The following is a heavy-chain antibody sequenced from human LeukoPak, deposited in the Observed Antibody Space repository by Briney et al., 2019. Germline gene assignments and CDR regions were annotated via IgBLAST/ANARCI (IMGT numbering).Heavy chain of an antibody. CDR2: INQDGTIT. V-gene: IGHV3-7*03. J-gene: IGHJ3*02. Sequence: GGSLRLSCAASGFTFTTYWVTWARQLPGKGLEWVANINQDGTITYYLDSVKGRFTISRDNSKNTLYLQMNSLRAEDTAVYYCAKEVGVPLLWFGSDAFDIWGQGTMVTVSS. D-gene: IGHD3-10*01. CDR1: GFTFTTYW. CDR3: AKEVGVPLLWFGSDAFDI.